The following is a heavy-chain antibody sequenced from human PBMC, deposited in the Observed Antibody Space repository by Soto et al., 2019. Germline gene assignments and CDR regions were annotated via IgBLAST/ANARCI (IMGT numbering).Heavy chain of an antibody. V-gene: IGHV1-69*13. CDR2: IIPIFGTA. J-gene: IGHJ4*02. CDR3: ARGYDFWSGYRYYFDY. Sequence: SVKVSCKASGGTFSSYAISWVRQAPGQGLEWMGGIIPIFGTANYAQKFQGRVTITADESASTAYMELSSLRSEDTAVYYCARGYDFWSGYRYYFDYWGQGTLVTVSS. D-gene: IGHD3-3*01. CDR1: GGTFSSYA.